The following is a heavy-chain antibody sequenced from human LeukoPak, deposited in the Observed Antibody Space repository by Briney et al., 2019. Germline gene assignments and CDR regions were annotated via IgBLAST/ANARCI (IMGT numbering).Heavy chain of an antibody. Sequence: GGSLRLSCAASGFTFSSYAMSWVRQAPGKGLEWVSAISGSGGSTYYADSVKGRFTISRDNSKNTLYLQMNSLRAEDTAVYYCASDKVDRSSGTGGPGDYWGQGTLVTVSS. CDR3: ASDKVDRSSGTGGPGDY. CDR2: ISGSGGST. V-gene: IGHV3-23*01. D-gene: IGHD3-10*01. J-gene: IGHJ4*02. CDR1: GFTFSSYA.